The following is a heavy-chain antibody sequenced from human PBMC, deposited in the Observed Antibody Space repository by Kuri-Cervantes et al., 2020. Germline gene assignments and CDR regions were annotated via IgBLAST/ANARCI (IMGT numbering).Heavy chain of an antibody. Sequence: SETLSLTCTVSGGSISSGGYYWSWIRQHPGKGLEWIGYIYYSGSTYYNPSLKSRVTISVDTSKNQLSLKLSSVTASDTAVYYFAISQSLSIWGQGTLVTVSS. CDR2: IYYSGST. V-gene: IGHV4-31*03. CDR1: GGSISSGGYY. CDR3: AISQSLSI. J-gene: IGHJ4*02. D-gene: IGHD3-16*02.